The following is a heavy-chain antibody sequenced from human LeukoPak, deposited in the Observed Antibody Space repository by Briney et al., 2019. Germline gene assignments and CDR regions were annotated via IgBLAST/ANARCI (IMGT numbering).Heavy chain of an antibody. Sequence: SSVQVSCQACGYTFTSPFIHWVGQATGQRLEWMGIINPSRVTTTYAKKFQARVTMPRDPSTSSLYIERSSLRSEHPALYYCARDPCRASGCYNWFDLWGERPLVVASS. CDR2: INPSRVTT. D-gene: IGHD2-15*01. J-gene: IGHJ5*01. CDR1: GYTFTSPF. CDR3: ARDPCRASGCYNWFDL. V-gene: IGHV1-46*01.